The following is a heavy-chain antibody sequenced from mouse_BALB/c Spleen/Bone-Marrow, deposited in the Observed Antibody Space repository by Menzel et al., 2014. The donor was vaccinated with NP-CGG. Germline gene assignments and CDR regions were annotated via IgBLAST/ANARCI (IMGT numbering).Heavy chain of an antibody. CDR1: GYTFTSYW. Sequence: EVQLQQSGTVLARPGASVKMSCKASGYTFTSYWMHWVKQRPGQGLEWIGAIYPGNSDTSYNQKFKGKAKLTAVTSTSTAYMDLSSLTNEVSAVYYCTRGITTVVATRAMDYWGQGTSVTVSS. V-gene: IGHV1-5*01. CDR3: TRGITTVVATRAMDY. CDR2: IYPGNSDT. J-gene: IGHJ4*01. D-gene: IGHD1-1*01.